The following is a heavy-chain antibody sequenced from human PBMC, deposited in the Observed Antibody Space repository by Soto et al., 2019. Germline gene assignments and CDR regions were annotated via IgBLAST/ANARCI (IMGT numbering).Heavy chain of an antibody. V-gene: IGHV1-3*01. CDR3: ARDGPIYDILSARYFYGMDV. J-gene: IGHJ6*02. D-gene: IGHD3-9*01. Sequence: GASVKVSCKANGYTFRNYAMHWVRQARGQGLEWMGWINGGNGNTKYSQKFQGRVTITRDTSASTAYMELSSLRSEDTAVYYCARDGPIYDILSARYFYGMDVWGQGTTVTVSS. CDR1: GYTFRNYA. CDR2: INGGNGNT.